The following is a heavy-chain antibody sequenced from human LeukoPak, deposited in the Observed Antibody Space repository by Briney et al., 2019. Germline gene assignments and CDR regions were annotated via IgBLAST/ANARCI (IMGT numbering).Heavy chain of an antibody. J-gene: IGHJ4*02. D-gene: IGHD2-15*01. CDR2: ISNNGGYT. V-gene: IGHV3-23*01. CDR1: GFTFSSSA. CDR3: AKQLGYCSDGSCYFPY. Sequence: PGGSLRLSCAASGFTFSSSAMSWARQAPGKGLEWVSAISNNGGYTYYADSVQGRFTISRDNSKSTLCLQMNSLRAEDTVVYYCAKQLGYCSDGSCYFPYWGQGTLVTVSS.